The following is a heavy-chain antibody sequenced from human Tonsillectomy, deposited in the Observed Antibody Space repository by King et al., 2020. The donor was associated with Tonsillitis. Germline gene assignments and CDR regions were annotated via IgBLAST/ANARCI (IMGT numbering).Heavy chain of an antibody. J-gene: IGHJ4*02. CDR2: INHSGST. V-gene: IGHV4-34*01. Sequence: VQLQQWGAGLLKPSEPLSLTCAVYGGSFSGYQWSWIRQTPGKGLEWIGEINHSGSTNHNPSLKSRVTMSVDTSKNQFSLKVNSVTAADTAVYYCARGDEVGYCSGGTCYRTPQCLDYWGQGTLVTVSS. D-gene: IGHD2-15*01. CDR3: ARGDEVGYCSGGTCYRTPQCLDY. CDR1: GGSFSGYQ.